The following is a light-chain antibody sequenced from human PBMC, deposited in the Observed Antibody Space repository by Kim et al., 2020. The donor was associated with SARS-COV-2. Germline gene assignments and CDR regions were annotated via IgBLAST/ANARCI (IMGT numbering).Light chain of an antibody. Sequence: SPEQSITITCRDIADYKYVSWYRQHPGKGPKLIIYDVTNRPSGVSSRFSGSKSGNTASLTISGLQPEDEAHYYCSSYATITSLALVFGPGTKVTVL. V-gene: IGLV2-14*03. J-gene: IGLJ1*01. CDR2: DVT. CDR3: SSYATITSLALV. CDR1: DIADYKY.